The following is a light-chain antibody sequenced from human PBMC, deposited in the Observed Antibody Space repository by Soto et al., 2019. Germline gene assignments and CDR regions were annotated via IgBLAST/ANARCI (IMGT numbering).Light chain of an antibody. Sequence: EIVLTQSPANLSLSPGERATLSCRASQRVSSYLAWYQQKPGQAPRLLIYDASNRATGIPARFSGSGSGTDFTLTISSLEPEDFAVYYCQQRSNWPPGYTFGQGTKLEIK. J-gene: IGKJ2*01. CDR1: QRVSSY. CDR2: DAS. CDR3: QQRSNWPPGYT. V-gene: IGKV3-11*01.